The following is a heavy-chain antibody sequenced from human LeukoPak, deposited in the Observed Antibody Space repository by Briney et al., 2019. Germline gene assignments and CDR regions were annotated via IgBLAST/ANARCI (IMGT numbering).Heavy chain of an antibody. J-gene: IGHJ4*02. D-gene: IGHD1-1*01. CDR1: GFTFSSYW. Sequence: PGGSLRLSCAASGFTFSSYWMHWVRQAPGKGLEWVSAISGSGGSTYYADSVKGRFTISRDNSKNTLYLQMNSLRAEDTAVYYCAKGQNWNDYYFDYWGQGTLVTVSS. CDR2: ISGSGGST. V-gene: IGHV3-23*01. CDR3: AKGQNWNDYYFDY.